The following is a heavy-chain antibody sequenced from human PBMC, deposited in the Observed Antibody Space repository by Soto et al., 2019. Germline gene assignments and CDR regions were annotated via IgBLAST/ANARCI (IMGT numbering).Heavy chain of an antibody. CDR2: IRSYSNHI. Sequence: EVQLVESGGGLVQPGGSLRLSCAASGFIFSSFSMNWIRQAPGKGLEWLSYIRSYSNHIGYADSVRGRFTISSDIAKNSLFLQMSSLRDEDTAVYYCARDLAYAFDYWGQGTLVTVSS. CDR3: ARDLAYAFDY. CDR1: GFIFSSFS. V-gene: IGHV3-48*02. J-gene: IGHJ4*02. D-gene: IGHD3-16*01.